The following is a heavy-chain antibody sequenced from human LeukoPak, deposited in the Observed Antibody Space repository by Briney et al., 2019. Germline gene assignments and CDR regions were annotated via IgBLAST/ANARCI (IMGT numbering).Heavy chain of an antibody. CDR1: GFTFSVYG. J-gene: IGHJ4*02. D-gene: IGHD6-13*01. CDR3: ARASPPPAGSDYFDY. V-gene: IGHV3-30*02. CDR2: IRFDASNE. Sequence: GGSLRLSCAPSGFTFSVYGMHWVRQAPGKGLEWVAFIRFDASNEYYADSVKGRFTISRDNSKNAVYLQMNSLSAEDTAVYYCARASPPPAGSDYFDYWGQGTLVTVSS.